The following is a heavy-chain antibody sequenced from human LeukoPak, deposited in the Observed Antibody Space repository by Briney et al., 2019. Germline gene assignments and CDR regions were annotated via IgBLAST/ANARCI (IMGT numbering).Heavy chain of an antibody. V-gene: IGHV4-61*02. CDR2: IYTSGST. J-gene: IGHJ4*02. Sequence: SETLSLTCTVSGYSISSGYYWSWIRQPAGKGLEWVGRIYTSGSTNYNPSLKSRVTISVDTSKSQFSLKLSSVIAADTAVYYCARATYEDFDSWGQGTLVTVSS. D-gene: IGHD3-22*01. CDR3: ARATYEDFDS. CDR1: GYSISSGYY.